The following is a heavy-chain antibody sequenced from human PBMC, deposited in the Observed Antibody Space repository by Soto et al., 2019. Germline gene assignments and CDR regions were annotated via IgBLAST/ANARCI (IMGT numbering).Heavy chain of an antibody. CDR1: GFTFSSYW. V-gene: IGHV3-7*01. J-gene: IGHJ4*02. CDR3: ARDRLAAAGILDY. Sequence: LRLSCAASGFTFSSYWMSWVRQAPGKGLEWVANIKQDGSEKYYVDSVKGRFTISRDNAKNSLYLQMNSLRAEDTAVYYRARDRLAAAGILDYWGQGTLVTVSS. CDR2: IKQDGSEK. D-gene: IGHD6-13*01.